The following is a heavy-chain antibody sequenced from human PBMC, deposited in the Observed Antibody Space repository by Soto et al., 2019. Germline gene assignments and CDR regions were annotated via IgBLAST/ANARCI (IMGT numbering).Heavy chain of an antibody. CDR2: IYYSGST. J-gene: IGHJ5*02. D-gene: IGHD2-2*02. CDR1: GGSISSGDYY. V-gene: IGHV4-30-4*01. Sequence: PSETLSLTCTVSGGSISSGDYYWGWIRQPPGKGLEWIGYIYYSGSTYYNPSLKSRVTISVDTSKNQFSLKLSTVTAADTAVYYCGSQLCSPSCYSKRIHPSGPGTLVTGFS. CDR3: GSQLCSPSCYSKRIHP.